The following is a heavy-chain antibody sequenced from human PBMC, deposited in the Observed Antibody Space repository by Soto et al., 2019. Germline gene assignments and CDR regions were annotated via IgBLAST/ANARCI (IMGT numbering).Heavy chain of an antibody. CDR1: GFTFSRYA. J-gene: IGHJ3*02. V-gene: IGHV3-23*01. CDR2: ISGSGGST. Sequence: EVQLWESGGGLVQPGGSLRLSCAASGFTFSRYAMNWVRQAPGKGLEWVSSISGSGGSTYYADSVKGRFTISRDNSKNTLYLQMNSLRAEDTAVYYCATSYGSGPGVAFDIWGQGTMVTVSS. CDR3: ATSYGSGPGVAFDI. D-gene: IGHD3-10*01.